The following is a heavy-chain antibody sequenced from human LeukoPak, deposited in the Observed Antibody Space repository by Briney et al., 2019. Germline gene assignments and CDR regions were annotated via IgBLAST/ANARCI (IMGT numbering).Heavy chain of an antibody. CDR2: INHSGST. CDR3: ARAGLNGDVDY. J-gene: IGHJ4*02. CDR1: GGSFSGYY. V-gene: IGHV4-34*01. D-gene: IGHD4-17*01. Sequence: SETLSLTCAVYGGSFSGYYWSWIRQPPGKGLEWIGEINHSGSTDYNPSLKSRVTISVDTSKNQFSLKLSSVTAADTAVYYCARAGLNGDVDYWGQGTLVTVSS.